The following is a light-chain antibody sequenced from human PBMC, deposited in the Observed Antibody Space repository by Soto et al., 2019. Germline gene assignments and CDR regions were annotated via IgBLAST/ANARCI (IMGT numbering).Light chain of an antibody. CDR3: QQYNNWPET. CDR2: GAS. CDR1: QSVSSN. Sequence: EIVMTQSPATLSVSPGERANLSCRASQSVSSNLDWYQQKPGQAPRLLIYGASTRATGIPARFSGSGSGTEFTLTISSLQSEDFAVYYCQQYNNWPETFGQGTKVEIK. J-gene: IGKJ1*01. V-gene: IGKV3-15*01.